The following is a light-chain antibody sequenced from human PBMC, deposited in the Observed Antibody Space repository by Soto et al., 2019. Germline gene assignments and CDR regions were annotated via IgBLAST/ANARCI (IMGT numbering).Light chain of an antibody. CDR3: QQYGSSPWT. V-gene: IGKV3D-20*01. CDR2: DAS. J-gene: IGKJ1*01. Sequence: EIVLTQSPGTLSLSPGERAALSCGASQIVSSSYLAWYQQKPGLAPRLLIYDASRRATGIPDRFSGSGSGTDFTLTISRLEPEDFAVYYCQQYGSSPWTFGQGTKVDI. CDR1: QIVSSSY.